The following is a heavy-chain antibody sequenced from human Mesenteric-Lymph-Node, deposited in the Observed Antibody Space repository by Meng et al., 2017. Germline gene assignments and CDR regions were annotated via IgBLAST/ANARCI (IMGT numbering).Heavy chain of an antibody. J-gene: IGHJ5*02. CDR2: INAGNGNT. Sequence: QVHLVQSGAEVKRPGPSVKVSCKASGYTFTTYAIHWVRQAPGQRLEWMGWINAGNGNTRYSQKFQGRVSITRDTSASIAYMELSSLRSEDTAVYYCARCIAVAGNWFDPWGQGTLVTVSS. CDR1: GYTFTTYA. D-gene: IGHD6-19*01. V-gene: IGHV1-3*01. CDR3: ARCIAVAGNWFDP.